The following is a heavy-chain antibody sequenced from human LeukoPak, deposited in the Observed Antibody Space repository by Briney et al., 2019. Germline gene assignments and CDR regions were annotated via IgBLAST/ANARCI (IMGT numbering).Heavy chain of an antibody. CDR1: GFTFSSYG. CDR3: AKDNGWQQVSYYHYGLNV. Sequence: GGSLRLSCAASGFTFSSYGMFWVSQAPGKGLEWAAVISYDGSNKYYADSVKGRFTISRDNSKNTLYLQMNSLRAEDTAVYYCAKDNGWQQVSYYHYGLNVWGQGTTVSVSS. CDR2: ISYDGSNK. V-gene: IGHV3-30*18. D-gene: IGHD6-13*01. J-gene: IGHJ6*02.